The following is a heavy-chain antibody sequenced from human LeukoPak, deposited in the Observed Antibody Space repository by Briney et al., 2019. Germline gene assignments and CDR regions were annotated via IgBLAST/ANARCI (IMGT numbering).Heavy chain of an antibody. J-gene: IGHJ4*02. CDR1: GGSISTYY. V-gene: IGHV4-59*01. CDR3: ARGGGRWNYFDY. Sequence: PSETLSLTCTVSGGSISTYYWSWIRQPPGKGLEWIGYICYSGSTNYNPSLKSRVTISVDTSKNQFSLKLSSVTAADTAVYYCARGGGRWNYFDYWGQGTLVTVSS. CDR2: ICYSGST. D-gene: IGHD3-16*01.